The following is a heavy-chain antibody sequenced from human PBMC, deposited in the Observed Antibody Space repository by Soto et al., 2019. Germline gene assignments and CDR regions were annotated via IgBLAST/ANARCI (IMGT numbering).Heavy chain of an antibody. V-gene: IGHV1-3*01. CDR2: INAGNGNT. Sequence: ASVKVSCKASGYTFTSYAMHWVRQAPGQRLEWMGWINAGNGNTKYSQKFQGRVTITRDTSAGTAYMELSSLRSEDTAVYYCARGRITMIVVVTPPDYWGQGTLVTVS. CDR3: ARGRITMIVVVTPPDY. D-gene: IGHD3-22*01. J-gene: IGHJ4*02. CDR1: GYTFTSYA.